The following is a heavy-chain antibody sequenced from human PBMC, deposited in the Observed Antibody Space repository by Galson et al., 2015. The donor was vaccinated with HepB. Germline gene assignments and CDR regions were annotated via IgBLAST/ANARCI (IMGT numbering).Heavy chain of an antibody. D-gene: IGHD3-10*01. CDR3: ARDLSGAYGSGSYLDY. V-gene: IGHV1-46*01. Sequence: SVKVSCKASGYTFTSYYMHWVRQAPGQGLEWMGIINPSGGSTSYAQKFQGRVTMTRDTSTSTVYMELSSLRSEDTAVYYCARDLSGAYGSGSYLDYWGQGTLVTVSS. CDR1: GYTFTSYY. CDR2: INPSGGST. J-gene: IGHJ4*02.